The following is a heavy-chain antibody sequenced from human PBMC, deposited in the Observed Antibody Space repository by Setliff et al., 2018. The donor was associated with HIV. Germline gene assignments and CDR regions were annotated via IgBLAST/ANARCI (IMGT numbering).Heavy chain of an antibody. V-gene: IGHV4-4*07. CDR3: AGSMGATKGSWFEP. J-gene: IGHJ5*02. CDR2: IYSSGKT. CDR1: NVSINTYY. Sequence: SETLSLTCTVSNVSINTYYWSWIRQPAGRPLEWIGRIYSSGKTNYSPSLNSRVTMSVDTSKNQFSLRLTSVSAADTALYYCAGSMGATKGSWFEPWGQGTLVTVSS. D-gene: IGHD1-26*01.